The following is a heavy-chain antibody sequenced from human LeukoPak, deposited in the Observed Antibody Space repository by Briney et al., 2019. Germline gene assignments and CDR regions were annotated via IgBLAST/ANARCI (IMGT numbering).Heavy chain of an antibody. CDR1: GYTFTGYY. D-gene: IGHD6-19*01. J-gene: IGHJ4*02. Sequence: GASVNVSCKASGYTFTGYYMHWVRQAPGQGLEWMGWINPNSGGKNYAEKFQGRVTMTRDTSISTAYMELSRLRSDDTAVYYCVPAPTVAAPYYFDYWGQVTLVTVSS. V-gene: IGHV1-2*02. CDR3: VPAPTVAAPYYFDY. CDR2: INPNSGGK.